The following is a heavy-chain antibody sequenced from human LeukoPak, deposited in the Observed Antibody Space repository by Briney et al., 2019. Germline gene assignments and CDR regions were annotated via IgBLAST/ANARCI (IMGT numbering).Heavy chain of an antibody. D-gene: IGHD2-15*01. CDR1: GYSISSGYY. J-gene: IGHJ4*02. Sequence: SETLSPTCAVSGYSISSGYYWGWIRQPPGKGLEWIGSIYHSGSTYYNPSLKSRVTISVDTSKNQFSLKLSSVTAADTAVYYCARMVVVVAAYYFDCWGQGTLVTVSS. CDR3: ARMVVVVAAYYFDC. CDR2: IYHSGST. V-gene: IGHV4-38-2*01.